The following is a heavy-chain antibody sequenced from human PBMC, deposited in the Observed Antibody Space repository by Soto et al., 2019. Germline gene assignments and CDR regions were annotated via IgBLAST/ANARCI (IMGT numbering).Heavy chain of an antibody. Sequence: FGPTLGDPTQTLTLTCTFSGFSLSTSGVGVGWSRHPPVKALEWLALVYWNDDKRYSASLKSRLTITKDTSKNHVVLTMTNMDPVDTATYYCAQSSEEWLVPYYHNGMNXWGQASTVTVS. CDR2: VYWNDDK. J-gene: IGHJ6*02. V-gene: IGHV2-5*01. D-gene: IGHD6-19*01. CDR1: GFSLSTSGVG. CDR3: AQSSEEWLVPYYHNGMNX.